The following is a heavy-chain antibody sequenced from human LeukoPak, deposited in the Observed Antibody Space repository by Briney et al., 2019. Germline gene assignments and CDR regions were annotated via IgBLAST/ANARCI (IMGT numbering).Heavy chain of an antibody. CDR3: ASAIIAAAGTGRFDY. D-gene: IGHD6-13*01. V-gene: IGHV4-30-2*01. Sequence: PSETLSLTCAVSGGSISSGGYSWSWIRQPPGKGLGWIGYIYHSGSTYYNPSLKSRVTISVDRSKNQFSLKLSSVTAADTAVYYCASAIIAAAGTGRFDYWGQGTLVTVSS. CDR1: GGSISSGGYS. CDR2: IYHSGST. J-gene: IGHJ4*02.